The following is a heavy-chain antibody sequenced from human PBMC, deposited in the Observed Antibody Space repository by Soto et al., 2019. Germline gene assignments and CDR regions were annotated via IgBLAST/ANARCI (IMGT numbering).Heavy chain of an antibody. J-gene: IGHJ6*03. CDR2: ISGSGGRT. V-gene: IGHV3-23*01. CDR3: AESCRWYFCFMDV. D-gene: IGHD6-13*01. Sequence: EVQLLESGGGLIQPGGSLRLSCAASGFTFSSYAMSWVRQAPGKGLEWVAVISGSGGRTYYADSVKGRFTISRDDSKNKLYVQMNSLRAEDTALYYCAESCRWYFCFMDVWGNGTTVTVSS. CDR1: GFTFSSYA.